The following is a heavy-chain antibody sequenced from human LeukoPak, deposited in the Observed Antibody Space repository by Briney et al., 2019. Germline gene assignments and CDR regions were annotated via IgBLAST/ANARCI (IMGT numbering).Heavy chain of an antibody. CDR1: GGSVNSGGHY. D-gene: IGHD3-10*01. Sequence: PSQTLSLTCTVSGGSVNSGGHYWSWLRQPAGQGLEWVGRIHTSGSTYYNPSLKSRVTISLDTSKNHFSLRLTSVTAADTAVYYCARVLWFGELLPNWFDPWGQGTLVTVSS. J-gene: IGHJ5*02. CDR2: IHTSGST. V-gene: IGHV4-61*02. CDR3: ARVLWFGELLPNWFDP.